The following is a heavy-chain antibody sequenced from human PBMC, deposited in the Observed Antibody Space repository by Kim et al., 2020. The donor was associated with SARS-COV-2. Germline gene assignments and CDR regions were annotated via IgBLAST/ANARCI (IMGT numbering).Heavy chain of an antibody. Sequence: ASVKVSCKASGYTFTGYYMHWVRQAPGQGLEWMGRINPNSGGTNYAQKFQGRVTMTRDTSISTAYMELSRLRSDDTAVYYCARDITPSSRIRGDYYGMDVWGQGTTVTVSS. D-gene: IGHD1-20*01. CDR1: GYTFTGYY. J-gene: IGHJ6*02. CDR3: ARDITPSSRIRGDYYGMDV. V-gene: IGHV1-2*06. CDR2: INPNSGGT.